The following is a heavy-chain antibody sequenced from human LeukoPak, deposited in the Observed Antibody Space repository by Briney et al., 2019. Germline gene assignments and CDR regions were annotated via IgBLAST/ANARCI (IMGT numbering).Heavy chain of an antibody. D-gene: IGHD4-17*01. CDR3: VRGSYGAYDY. Sequence: GGSLRLSCAASGFTFSSYGMHWVRQAPGKGLEWVAVISYDGCNKYYADSVKGRFTISRDNSKNTLYLQMNSLRAEDTAVYYCVRGSYGAYDYWGQGSLVTVSS. V-gene: IGHV3-30*03. CDR1: GFTFSSYG. CDR2: ISYDGCNK. J-gene: IGHJ4*02.